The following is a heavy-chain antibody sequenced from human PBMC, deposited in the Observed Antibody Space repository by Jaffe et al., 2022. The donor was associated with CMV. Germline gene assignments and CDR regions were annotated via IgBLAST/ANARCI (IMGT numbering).Heavy chain of an antibody. CDR3: ASATILWYDILTGYHYYYGMDV. J-gene: IGHJ6*02. CDR2: IYTSGST. D-gene: IGHD3-9*01. V-gene: IGHV4-4*07. CDR1: GGSISSYY. Sequence: QVQLQESGPGLVKPSETLSLTCTVSGGSISSYYWSWIRQPAGKGLEWIGRIYTSGSTNYNPSLKSRVTMSVDTSKNQFSLKLSSVTAADTAVYYCASATILWYDILTGYHYYYGMDVWGQGTTVTVSS.